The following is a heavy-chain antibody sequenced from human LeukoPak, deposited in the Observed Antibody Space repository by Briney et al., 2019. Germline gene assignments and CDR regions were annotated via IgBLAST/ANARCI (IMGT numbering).Heavy chain of an antibody. V-gene: IGHV4-34*01. CDR2: INHSGST. D-gene: IGHD4-23*01. Sequence: SETLSLTCAVYGGSFSGYCWGWIRQPPGKGLEWIGEINHSGSTNYNPSLKSRVTISVDTSKNQFSLKLSSVTAADTAVYYCARGARVAQGSRPINYWGQGTLVTVSS. CDR3: ARGARVAQGSRPINY. J-gene: IGHJ4*02. CDR1: GGSFSGYC.